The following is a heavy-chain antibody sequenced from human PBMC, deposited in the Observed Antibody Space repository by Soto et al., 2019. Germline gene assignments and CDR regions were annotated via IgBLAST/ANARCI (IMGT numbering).Heavy chain of an antibody. Sequence: ASVKVSCKASGGTFSSYAISWVRQAPGQGLEWMGGIIPIFGTANYAQKFQGRVTITADESTSTAYMELSSLRSEDTAVYYCASATAYSSSWYFDYWGQGTLVTVSS. V-gene: IGHV1-69*13. CDR3: ASATAYSSSWYFDY. CDR1: GGTFSSYA. CDR2: IIPIFGTA. D-gene: IGHD6-13*01. J-gene: IGHJ4*02.